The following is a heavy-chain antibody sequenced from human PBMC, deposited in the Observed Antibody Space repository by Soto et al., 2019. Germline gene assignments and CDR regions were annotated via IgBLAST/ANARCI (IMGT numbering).Heavy chain of an antibody. J-gene: IGHJ3*02. CDR3: ARQKVDYGGKRYAFDI. CDR1: GGSISSGGYY. V-gene: IGHV4-31*03. CDR2: IDYSGSP. D-gene: IGHD4-17*01. Sequence: QVQLQESGPGLVKPSQTLSLTCTVSGGSISSGGYYXSWXXXXXXXGLEWIGYIDYSGSPYYNPTLKKRIPLTVDTSKNQFSLKLSSVPAADTAVYYCARQKVDYGGKRYAFDIWGQGTMVTVSS.